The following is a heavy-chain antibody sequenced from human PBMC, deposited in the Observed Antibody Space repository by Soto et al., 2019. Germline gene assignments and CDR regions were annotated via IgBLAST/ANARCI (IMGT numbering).Heavy chain of an antibody. CDR3: ARETEDALDI. J-gene: IGHJ3*02. Sequence: SGRVSCNASGYTFTGYDMHWVRQAHGQGLEWMGWINPNSGGTNYAQKFQGWVTMTRDTSISTAYMELSRLRSDVTAVYYCARETEDALDIWGQGTMVTVSS. CDR2: INPNSGGT. CDR1: GYTFTGYD. V-gene: IGHV1-2*04.